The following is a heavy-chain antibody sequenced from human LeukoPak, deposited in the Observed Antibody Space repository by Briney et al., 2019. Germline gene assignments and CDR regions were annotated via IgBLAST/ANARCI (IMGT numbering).Heavy chain of an antibody. CDR1: GFTFSSYD. Sequence: PGGSLRLSCAASGFTFSSYDMHWVRQATGKGLEWVSAIGTAGDPYYPGSVKGRFTISRENAKNSLYLQMNSLRAGDTAVYYRARSRTMYYDILTGYYGNYGMDVWGQGTTVTVSS. CDR3: ARSRTMYYDILTGYYGNYGMDV. V-gene: IGHV3-13*05. J-gene: IGHJ6*02. CDR2: IGTAGDP. D-gene: IGHD3-9*01.